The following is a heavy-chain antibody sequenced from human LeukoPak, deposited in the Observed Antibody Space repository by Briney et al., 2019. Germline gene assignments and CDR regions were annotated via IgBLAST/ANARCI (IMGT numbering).Heavy chain of an antibody. CDR2: ISGSGGST. Sequence: GGSLRLSCAASGFTFSSYAMSWVRQAPGTGLEWVSAISGSGGSTYYADSVKGRFTISRDNSKNTLYLLMNSLRAEDTAVYYCAKKTYGDYSEFDYWGQGTLVTVSS. V-gene: IGHV3-23*01. J-gene: IGHJ4*02. D-gene: IGHD4-17*01. CDR3: AKKTYGDYSEFDY. CDR1: GFTFSSYA.